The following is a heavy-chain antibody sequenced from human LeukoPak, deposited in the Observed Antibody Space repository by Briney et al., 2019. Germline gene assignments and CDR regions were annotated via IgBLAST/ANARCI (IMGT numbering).Heavy chain of an antibody. Sequence: GGCVRLSRAAAGFTFINFAMHWVRQAPGKGLEWVAFIPFGGNNEDYADSVKGRFTISRDNSKNTLYLQMSSLRTDDTAVYYCAKDLAPGWLLYYFDSWGQGTLVTVSS. CDR3: AKDLAPGWLLYYFDS. J-gene: IGHJ4*02. CDR1: GFTFINFA. CDR2: IPFGGNNE. V-gene: IGHV3-30*02. D-gene: IGHD5-12*01.